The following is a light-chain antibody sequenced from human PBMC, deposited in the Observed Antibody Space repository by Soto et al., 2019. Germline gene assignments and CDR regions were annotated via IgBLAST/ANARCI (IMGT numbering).Light chain of an antibody. J-gene: IGKJ1*01. CDR3: QQYNNCPPWT. CDR2: GAS. Sequence: DIVMTQSPATLSVSPGERATLSCRASQSVSSDLAWYQQKPGQAPRLLIYGASTRATGIPARFSGSGSGTEDIHTTSSIQSEDYSVSYCQQYNNCPPWTFGQGTKVEIK. CDR1: QSVSSD. V-gene: IGKV3-15*01.